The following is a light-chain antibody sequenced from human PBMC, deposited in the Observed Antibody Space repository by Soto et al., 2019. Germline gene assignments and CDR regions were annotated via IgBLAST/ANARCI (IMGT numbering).Light chain of an antibody. J-gene: IGKJ1*01. V-gene: IGKV1-5*03. Sequence: DIQMTQSPSTLSGSVGDRVTITCRASQTISSWLAWYQQKSGKAPKLLIYKAFNLKSGVPSRFSGRRSRTEYTLTISSLQPDDFATYFCQQYESYPWTFGLGTKVDI. CDR3: QQYESYPWT. CDR1: QTISSW. CDR2: KAF.